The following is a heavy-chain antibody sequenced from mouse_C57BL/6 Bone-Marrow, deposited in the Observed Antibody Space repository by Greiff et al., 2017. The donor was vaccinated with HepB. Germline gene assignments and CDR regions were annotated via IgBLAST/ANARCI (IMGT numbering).Heavy chain of an antibody. V-gene: IGHV5-17*01. J-gene: IGHJ2*01. CDR3: ARGGLITTNYFDY. CDR2: ISSGSSTI. CDR1: GFTFSDYG. Sequence: EVMLVESGGGLVKPGGSLKLSCAASGFTFSDYGMHWVRQSPEKGLEWVAYISSGSSTIYYADTVKGRFTISRDNAKNTLFLQMTSLRSEDTAMYYCARGGLITTNYFDYWGQGTTLTVSS. D-gene: IGHD1-1*01.